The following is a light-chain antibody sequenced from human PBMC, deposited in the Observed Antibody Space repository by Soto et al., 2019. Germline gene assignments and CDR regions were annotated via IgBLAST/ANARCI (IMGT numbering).Light chain of an antibody. CDR2: QDD. CDR1: KLGDRY. Sequence: SYELTQPPSVSVSPGQTASITCSGHKLGDRYASWYQQRPGQPPVLVMFQDDRRPSGIPDRFSGSNSGNTATLTISGTDTVDEADYYCQAWDKSSVIFGGGTKLT. J-gene: IGLJ2*01. CDR3: QAWDKSSVI. V-gene: IGLV3-1*01.